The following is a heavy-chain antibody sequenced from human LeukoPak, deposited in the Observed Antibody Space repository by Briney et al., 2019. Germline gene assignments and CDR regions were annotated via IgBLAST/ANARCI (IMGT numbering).Heavy chain of an antibody. CDR3: ARHPFGRYDY. CDR2: IYYSGST. D-gene: IGHD3-10*01. CDR1: GGSISTYY. Sequence: SETLSLTCTVSGGSISTYYWSWIRQPPGKGLEWIGYIYYSGSTKYNPSLKSRVTISVDTSKNQFSLKLSSVTAADTAVYYCARHPFGRYDYWGQGTLVTVSS. V-gene: IGHV4-59*08. J-gene: IGHJ4*02.